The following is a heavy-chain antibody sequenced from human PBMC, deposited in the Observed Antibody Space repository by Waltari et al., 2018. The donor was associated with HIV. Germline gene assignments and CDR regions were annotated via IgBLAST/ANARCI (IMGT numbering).Heavy chain of an antibody. J-gene: IGHJ4*02. CDR3: ARDSFLSSYSNDY. CDR2: IKQDGSEK. V-gene: IGHV3-7*01. Sequence: EVQLVESGGGLVQPGGSLRLSCAASGFPFGSYWMSWVRQAPGKGLEWVANIKQDGSEKYYVDSVKGRFTISRDNAKNSLYLQMNSLRAEDTAVYYCARDSFLSSYSNDYWGQGTLVTVSS. CDR1: GFPFGSYW. D-gene: IGHD4-4*01.